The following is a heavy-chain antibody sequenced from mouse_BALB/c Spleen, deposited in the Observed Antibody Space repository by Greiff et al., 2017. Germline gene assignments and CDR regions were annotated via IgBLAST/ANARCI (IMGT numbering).Heavy chain of an antibody. Sequence: EVQLKESGPGLVKPSQSLSLTCTVTGYSITSDYAWNWIRQFPGNKLEWMGYISYSGSTSYNPSLKSRISITRDTSKNQFFLQLNSVTTEDTATYYCARVAGTSYAMDYWGQGTSVTVSS. V-gene: IGHV3-2*02. J-gene: IGHJ4*01. D-gene: IGHD4-1*01. CDR3: ARVAGTSYAMDY. CDR1: GYSITSDYA. CDR2: ISYSGST.